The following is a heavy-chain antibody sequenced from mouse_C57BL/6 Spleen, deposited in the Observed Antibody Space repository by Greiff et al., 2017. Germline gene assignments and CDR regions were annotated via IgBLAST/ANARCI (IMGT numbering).Heavy chain of an antibody. J-gene: IGHJ4*01. CDR2: IYPGSGNT. Sequence: VQLQQSGAELVRPGASVKLSCKASGYTFTDYYINWVKQRPGQGLEWIARIYPGSGNTYYNEKFKGKATLTAEKSSSTAYMQLSSLTSEDSAVYFCARSHLSYAMDYWGQGTSVTVSS. CDR1: GYTFTDYY. CDR3: ARSHLSYAMDY. V-gene: IGHV1-76*01. D-gene: IGHD1-1*01.